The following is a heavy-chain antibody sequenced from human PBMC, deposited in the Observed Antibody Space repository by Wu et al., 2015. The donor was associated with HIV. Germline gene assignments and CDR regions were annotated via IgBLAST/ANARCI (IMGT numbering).Heavy chain of an antibody. J-gene: IGHJ4*02. Sequence: QVQLVQSGAEVKKPGASVKVSCKASGYTFTSYYIHWVRQAPGQGLEWMGIINPSDGSTSYAQRSQGRVTMTRDTSTSTVYMELSSLGSKDTAVYYCARDGGRFGELLPPHWYFDYWGQGTLVTVSS. CDR3: ARDGGRFGELLPPHWYFDY. CDR2: INPSDGST. D-gene: IGHD3-10*01. V-gene: IGHV1-46*01. CDR1: GYTFTSYY.